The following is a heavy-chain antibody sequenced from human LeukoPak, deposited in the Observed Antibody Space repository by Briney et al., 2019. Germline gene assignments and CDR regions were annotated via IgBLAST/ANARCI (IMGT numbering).Heavy chain of an antibody. CDR2: IIPIFGTA. D-gene: IGHD5-18*01. Sequence: SSVKVSCKASGGTFSSYAISWVRQAPGQGLEWMGGIIPIFGTANYAQKFQGRVTITTHESTSTAYMELSSLRSEDTAVYYCARVGSFVFGYSYGSSAFDIWGQGTMVTVSS. CDR1: GGTFSSYA. J-gene: IGHJ3*02. CDR3: ARVGSFVFGYSYGSSAFDI. V-gene: IGHV1-69*05.